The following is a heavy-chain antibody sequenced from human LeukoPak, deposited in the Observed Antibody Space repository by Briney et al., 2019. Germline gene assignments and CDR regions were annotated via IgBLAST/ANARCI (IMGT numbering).Heavy chain of an antibody. D-gene: IGHD3-10*01. Sequence: GGSLRLSCTASGFTFGDYAMSWVRQAPGKGLEWVGFIRSKAYGGTTEYAASVKGRFTISRDDSKSIAYLQMNSLRTDDTAVYYCVKDRYDSGIRMRSFLDHWGQGTLVTVSS. CDR3: VKDRYDSGIRMRSFLDH. CDR2: IRSKAYGGTT. J-gene: IGHJ4*02. V-gene: IGHV3-49*04. CDR1: GFTFGDYA.